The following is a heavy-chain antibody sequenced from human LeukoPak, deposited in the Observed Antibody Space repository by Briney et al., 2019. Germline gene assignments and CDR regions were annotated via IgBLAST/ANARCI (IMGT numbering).Heavy chain of an antibody. J-gene: IGHJ4*02. Sequence: GGSLRLSCAASGFTFSNYAMSWVRQVPGKGLEWVSAISASGGRSYYADSVKGRFTISRDNSKSTLYLQMNSLRAEDTAVYYCALQTNFDYWGQGTLVTVSS. CDR1: GFTFSNYA. V-gene: IGHV3-23*01. CDR3: ALQTNFDY. CDR2: ISASGGRS.